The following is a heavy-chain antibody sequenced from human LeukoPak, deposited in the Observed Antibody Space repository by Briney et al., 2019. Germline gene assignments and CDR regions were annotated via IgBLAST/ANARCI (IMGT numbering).Heavy chain of an antibody. CDR3: ARTGSTVTMLYPFDH. CDR1: GGSISSDY. CDR2: IYYSGST. Sequence: SETLSLTCTVSGGSISSDYWSWIRQPPGKGLEWIGYIYYSGSTNYNPSLKSRVSISVDTSKNQFSLKLSSVTAADTAVYYCARTGSTVTMLYPFDHWGQGTLVTVSS. D-gene: IGHD4-17*01. J-gene: IGHJ4*02. V-gene: IGHV4-59*01.